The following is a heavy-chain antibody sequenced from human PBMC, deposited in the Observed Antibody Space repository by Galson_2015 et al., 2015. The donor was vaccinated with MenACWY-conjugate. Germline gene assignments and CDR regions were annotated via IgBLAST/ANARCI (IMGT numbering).Heavy chain of an antibody. V-gene: IGHV3-23*01. J-gene: IGHJ4*02. CDR2: ITASGDDT. D-gene: IGHD5-18*01. Sequence: SLRLSCAASGFAFASYAMTWVRQAPGKGLQWVSSITASGDDTTYADSVKGRLTISRDNSKNMLYLQLSSLRAEDTAIYFCAKVKWMQLWSTYDYWGQGTLVTVSS. CDR1: GFAFASYA. CDR3: AKVKWMQLWSTYDY.